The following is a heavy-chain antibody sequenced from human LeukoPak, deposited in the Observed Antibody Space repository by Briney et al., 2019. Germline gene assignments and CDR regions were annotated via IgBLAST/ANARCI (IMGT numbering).Heavy chain of an antibody. J-gene: IGHJ4*02. D-gene: IGHD6-19*01. CDR1: GYIFTSYY. CDR2: INPSGGST. V-gene: IGHV1-46*01. Sequence: ASVKVSCKASGYIFTSYYMHWVRQAPGQGLEWMGIINPSGGSTSYAQKFQGRVTMTRDMSTSTVYMELSSLRSEDTAVYYCASAHSSGWYFFDYWGQGTLVTVSS. CDR3: ASAHSSGWYFFDY.